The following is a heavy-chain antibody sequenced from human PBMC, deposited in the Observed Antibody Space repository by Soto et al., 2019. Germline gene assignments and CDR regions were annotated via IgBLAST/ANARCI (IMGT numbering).Heavy chain of an antibody. Sequence: QVQLVQSGAEVKKPGSSVKVSCKASGGTFSSYAISWVRQAPGQGLEWMGGIIPIFGTANYAQKFQGRVTITANKSTSTAYMELSSLRSEDTAVYYCARSIVVVTADAFDIWGQGTMVTVSS. CDR1: GGTFSSYA. D-gene: IGHD2-21*02. CDR2: IIPIFGTA. V-gene: IGHV1-69*06. J-gene: IGHJ3*02. CDR3: ARSIVVVTADAFDI.